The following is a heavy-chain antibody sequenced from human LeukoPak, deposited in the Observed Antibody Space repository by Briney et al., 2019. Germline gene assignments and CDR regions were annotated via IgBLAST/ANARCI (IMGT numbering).Heavy chain of an antibody. D-gene: IGHD3-16*01. CDR2: IYWDDDK. CDR1: GFSLSTSGEG. J-gene: IGHJ4*02. V-gene: IGHV2-5*02. Sequence: ESGPTLVNPTQTLMLTCTFSGFSLSTSGEGVGWIRQPPGKALEWLALIYWDDDKRYRPFLKSRLTITKDTSKNQVVLTMTNMDPVDTATYYCAQKAASWGSFDYWGQGTLVAVSS. CDR3: AQKAASWGSFDY.